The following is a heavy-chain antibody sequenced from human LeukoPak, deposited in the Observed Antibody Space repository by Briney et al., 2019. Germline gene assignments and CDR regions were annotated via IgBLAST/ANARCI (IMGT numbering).Heavy chain of an antibody. J-gene: IGHJ4*02. D-gene: IGHD3-10*01. CDR1: GFTFSSYW. CDR2: ISWNSGSI. V-gene: IGHV3-9*01. CDR3: AKDWDYYGSGRKFDY. Sequence: PGGSLRLSCAASGFTFSSYWMHWVRQAPGKGLVWVSGISWNSGSIGYADSVKGRFTISRDNAKNSLYLQMNSLRAEDTALYYCAKDWDYYGSGRKFDYWGQGTLVTVSS.